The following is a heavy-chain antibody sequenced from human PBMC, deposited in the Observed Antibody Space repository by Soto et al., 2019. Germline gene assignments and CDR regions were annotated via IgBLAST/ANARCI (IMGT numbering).Heavy chain of an antibody. D-gene: IGHD2-21*02. CDR2: IPQDGSDG. V-gene: IGHV3-7*03. CDR3: ARDHLILPAHDFFYGSDV. Sequence: GGSLRLSCEVSGFTLSMYSMTWVRQSPGKGLEWVAKIPQDGSDGHYLDSVKGRFTISRDNAKNSVYLQMNSLRADDTAVYYCARDHLILPAHDFFYGSDVWGQGAKVTVSS. J-gene: IGHJ6*02. CDR1: GFTLSMYS.